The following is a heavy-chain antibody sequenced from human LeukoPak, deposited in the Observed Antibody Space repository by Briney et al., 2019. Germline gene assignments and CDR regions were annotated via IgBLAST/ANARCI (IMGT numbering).Heavy chain of an antibody. CDR1: GFTFSTYT. D-gene: IGHD3-10*01. V-gene: IGHV3-23*01. Sequence: PGGSLRLSCAASGFTFSTYTMAWVRQAPGGGREWVSGISGDGDRKYYADSVKGRFAISRDNSKSTLYLQMNSLRAEDTAVYYCAKDFGRNLGGPGYWGRGTLVTVSS. J-gene: IGHJ4*02. CDR3: AKDFGRNLGGPGY. CDR2: ISGDGDRK.